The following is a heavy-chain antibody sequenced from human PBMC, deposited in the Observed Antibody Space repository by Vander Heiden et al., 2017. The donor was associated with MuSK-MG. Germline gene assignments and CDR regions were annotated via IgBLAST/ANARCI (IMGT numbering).Heavy chain of an antibody. CDR3: LSWEPKGY. J-gene: IGHJ4*02. V-gene: IGHV3-73*01. D-gene: IGHD1-26*01. CDR1: GFSSSAPP. CDR2: MKSKRENYAT. Sequence: EVQLVESGGGLAQPGGSLKLSSAATGFSSSAPPNHWVRQASGKGLEWIGRMKSKRENYATAYAASVKGRFTISRDDSKNTAYLQMDSLKNEDTAVYFCLSWEPKGYWGQGTLVTVSS.